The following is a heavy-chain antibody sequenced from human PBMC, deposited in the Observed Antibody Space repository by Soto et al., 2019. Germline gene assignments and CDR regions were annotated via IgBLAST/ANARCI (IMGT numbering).Heavy chain of an antibody. Sequence: ELQLVESGGGLVQPGGSLRLSCAASGFSVSINYVNWVRQAPGKGLEWVSVIYSGGTTHYADSVKGRFTISRDTSKNTIYLQMNSRRFEDTAVYYCAGDSTDGDFVDAFDVWGQGTMVTVSS. CDR1: GFSVSINY. CDR3: AGDSTDGDFVDAFDV. J-gene: IGHJ3*01. V-gene: IGHV3-66*01. D-gene: IGHD4-17*01. CDR2: IYSGGTT.